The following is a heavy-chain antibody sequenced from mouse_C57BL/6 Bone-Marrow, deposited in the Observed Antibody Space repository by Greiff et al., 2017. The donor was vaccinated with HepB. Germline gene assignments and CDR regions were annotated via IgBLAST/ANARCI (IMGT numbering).Heavy chain of an antibody. CDR3: SREWSTMASWFAY. CDR1: GYTFTSYW. V-gene: IGHV1-69*01. Sequence: QVQLQQPGAELVMPGASVKLSCKASGYTFTSYWMHWVKQRPGQGLEWIGEIDPSDSYTNYNQKFKGKSTLTVDKSSSTAYMQLSSLTSEDSAVYYCSREWSTMASWFAYWCQGTLVTVSA. D-gene: IGHD2-1*01. J-gene: IGHJ3*01. CDR2: IDPSDSYT.